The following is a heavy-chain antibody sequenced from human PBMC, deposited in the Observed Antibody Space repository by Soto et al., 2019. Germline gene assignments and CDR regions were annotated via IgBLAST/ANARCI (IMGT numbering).Heavy chain of an antibody. CDR3: AKMEGSFDY. Sequence: EVQLVESGGGLVQPGRSLRLSCATSGFTFHNYAMHWVRLAPGKGLEWVSGISWNSGNIGYADSVKGRFTISRDNAKNSLYLQMNSLRAEDTALYQCAKMEGSFDYWGQGTLVTVSS. D-gene: IGHD3-3*01. CDR2: ISWNSGNI. J-gene: IGHJ4*02. V-gene: IGHV3-9*01. CDR1: GFTFHNYA.